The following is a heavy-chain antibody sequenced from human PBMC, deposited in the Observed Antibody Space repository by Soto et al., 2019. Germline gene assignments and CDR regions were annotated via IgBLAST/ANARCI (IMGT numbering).Heavy chain of an antibody. CDR2: IYYSGST. CDR3: ARGMGYSGLGWFDP. J-gene: IGHJ5*02. V-gene: IGHV4-31*03. D-gene: IGHD5-12*01. Sequence: TLSLTCTVSGGSISSCGYYWSWIRQHPGKGLEWIGYIYYSGSTYYNPSLKSRVTISVDTPKNQFSLKLSSVTAADTAVYYCARGMGYSGLGWFDPWGQGTLVTVSS. CDR1: GGSISSCGYY.